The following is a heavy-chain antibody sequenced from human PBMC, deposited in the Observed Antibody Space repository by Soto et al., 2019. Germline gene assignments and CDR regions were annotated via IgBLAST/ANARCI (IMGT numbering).Heavy chain of an antibody. V-gene: IGHV1-69*02. Sequence: VPLEQSGAEVKKPGSSVKVSCKAAGGTFSTYTLIWVRQAPGQGLEWMGRIIPMLTVTNSAQKFQGRVTLTADKSTSTAFMELTSLTSDDTAVYYCSIGSWSAETFDVWGQGTMVTVSS. CDR3: SIGSWSAETFDV. CDR1: GGTFSTYT. CDR2: IIPMLTVT. D-gene: IGHD2-2*01. J-gene: IGHJ3*01.